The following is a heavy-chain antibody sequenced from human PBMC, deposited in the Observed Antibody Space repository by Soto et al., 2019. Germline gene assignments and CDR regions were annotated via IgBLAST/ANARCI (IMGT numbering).Heavy chain of an antibody. D-gene: IGHD1-20*01. CDR1: GGSIISGNYF. Sequence: QVRLQESGPGLVKPSQTLSLTCTVSGGSIISGNYFWSWVRQTPGKGLAWIAYIHHTGSAPYNPSLESRVAKSTDTFENPCALRLTSVTAADTAVYYLARKVITPQPEADGFEIWGQGTMVTVSS. V-gene: IGHV4-30-4*01. CDR3: ARKVITPQPEADGFEI. J-gene: IGHJ3*02. CDR2: IHHTGSA.